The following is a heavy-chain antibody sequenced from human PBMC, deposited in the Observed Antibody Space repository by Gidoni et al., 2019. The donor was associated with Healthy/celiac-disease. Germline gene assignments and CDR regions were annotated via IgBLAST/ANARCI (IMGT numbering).Heavy chain of an antibody. V-gene: IGHV3-21*01. CDR1: GSTFSSYS. J-gene: IGHJ6*02. D-gene: IGHD2-2*01. Sequence: EVQLVESGGGLVKPGGSLRLSCAASGSTFSSYSMNWVRQAPGQGLEVCSSISSSSSYIYYADSVKGRFTISRDNAKNSLYLQMNSLRAEDTAVYYCASYCSSTSCYEYYYYYGMDVWVQGTTVTVSS. CDR3: ASYCSSTSCYEYYYYYGMDV. CDR2: ISSSSSYI.